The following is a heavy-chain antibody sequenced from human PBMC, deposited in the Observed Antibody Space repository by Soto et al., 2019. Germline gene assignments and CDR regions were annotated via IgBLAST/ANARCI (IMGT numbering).Heavy chain of an antibody. CDR1: GSSITTNY. J-gene: IGHJ6*02. Sequence: SETLSLTSNVSGSSITTNYWIWTRQSPGKGLEWIGYMFFTGRTDYNPSLRGRVTISVDTSKNQFSLRLSSVTAADTAVYYCERMMGGGANYGMDVWGQGDTVTVSS. V-gene: IGHV4-59*01. CDR3: ERMMGGGANYGMDV. CDR2: MFFTGRT. D-gene: IGHD3-10*01.